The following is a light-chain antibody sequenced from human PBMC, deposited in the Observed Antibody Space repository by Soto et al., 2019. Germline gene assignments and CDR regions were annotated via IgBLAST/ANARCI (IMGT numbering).Light chain of an antibody. CDR1: QSISNH. Sequence: EIVMTQSPATLSVSPGERVTLSCRASQSISNHLAWYQQRPGQAPRLLIYDASIRATGIPVRFSGSGSGTQFTLTISSLQSEDFALYYCQQYNNWPPPWTFGQGTKVDIK. CDR3: QQYNNWPPPWT. CDR2: DAS. J-gene: IGKJ1*01. V-gene: IGKV3-15*01.